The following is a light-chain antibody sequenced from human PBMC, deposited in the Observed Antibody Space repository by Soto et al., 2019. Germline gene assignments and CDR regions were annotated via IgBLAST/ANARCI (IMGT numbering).Light chain of an antibody. CDR2: GNN. Sequence: QSVLTQPPSVSGAPGQRVTISCTGSSSNIGAGYDVHWYQHLPGTAPKLLIYGNNNRPSGVPERFSGSKSGTSASLAITGLQDEDEADYYCQSYDSSLSGYVFGTGTQLTVL. CDR1: SSNIGAGYD. J-gene: IGLJ1*01. V-gene: IGLV1-40*01. CDR3: QSYDSSLSGYV.